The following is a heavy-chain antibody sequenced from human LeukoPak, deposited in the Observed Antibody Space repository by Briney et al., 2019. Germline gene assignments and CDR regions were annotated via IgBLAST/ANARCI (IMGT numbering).Heavy chain of an antibody. V-gene: IGHV3-7*01. CDR3: ARLSGLYIDGGYYYYMDV. D-gene: IGHD6-19*01. Sequence: PGGSLRLSCAASGFTFSSYWMTWVRQAPGKGLEWVANIKQDGSEKYYVDSVKGRFTISRDNAKNSLYLQMNSLRAEDTAVYYCARLSGLYIDGGYYYYMDVWGKGTTVTVSS. CDR1: GFTFSSYW. J-gene: IGHJ6*03. CDR2: IKQDGSEK.